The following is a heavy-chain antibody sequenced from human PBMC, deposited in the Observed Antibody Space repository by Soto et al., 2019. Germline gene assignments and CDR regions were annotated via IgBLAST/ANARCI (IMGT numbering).Heavy chain of an antibody. D-gene: IGHD6-13*01. CDR3: ARVGIAAFDY. CDR2: IWYDGSNK. V-gene: IGHV3-33*01. CDR1: GFNFSSYG. Sequence: GSQRRSCEASGFNFSSYGMHWVRQAPGKGLEWVAVIWYDGSNKYYADSVKGRFTISRDNSKNTLYLQMNSLRAEDTAVYYCARVGIAAFDYWGQGTLVTVSS. J-gene: IGHJ4*02.